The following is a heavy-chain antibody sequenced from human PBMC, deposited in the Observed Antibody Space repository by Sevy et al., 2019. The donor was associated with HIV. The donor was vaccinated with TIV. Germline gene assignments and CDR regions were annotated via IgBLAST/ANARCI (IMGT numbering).Heavy chain of an antibody. V-gene: IGHV3-23*01. CDR3: APLINYYGSGSYYRS. D-gene: IGHD3-10*01. J-gene: IGHJ4*02. CDR2: ISGSGGST. Sequence: GGSLRLSCAASGFTFSSYAMSWVRQAPGKGLEWVSAISGSGGSTYYADSVKGRFTISRDSSKNTLYLQMNSLRAEDTAVYYCAPLINYYGSGSYYRSWGQGTLVTVSS. CDR1: GFTFSSYA.